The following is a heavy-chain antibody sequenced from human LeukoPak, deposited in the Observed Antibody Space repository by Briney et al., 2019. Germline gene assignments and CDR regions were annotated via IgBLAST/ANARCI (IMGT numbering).Heavy chain of an antibody. CDR1: GFSVSDNY. J-gene: IGHJ4*02. CDR3: AKGETVTTTSFDY. CDR2: IYNDGRA. D-gene: IGHD4-17*01. Sequence: GGSLRLSCAPSGFSVSDNYMSWVRQAPGKRPEWVSLIYNDGRAAYADSVKGRFTISKDNSRNTLYLQMNSLRAEDTAVYYCAKGETVTTTSFDYWGQGTLVTVSS. V-gene: IGHV3-66*01.